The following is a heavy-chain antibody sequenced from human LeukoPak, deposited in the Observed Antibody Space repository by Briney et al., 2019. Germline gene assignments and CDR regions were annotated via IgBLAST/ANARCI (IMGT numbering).Heavy chain of an antibody. CDR3: ARVPIAAAGKGNWFDP. D-gene: IGHD6-13*01. Sequence: SETLSLTCNVSGGSISGYHWSWIRQPPGKGLEWLGYIYYSGSSNYNPSLKSRVTISADTSKNQFSLKLSSVTAADTAVYYCARVPIAAAGKGNWFDPWGQGTLVTVSS. J-gene: IGHJ5*02. V-gene: IGHV4-59*01. CDR1: GGSISGYH. CDR2: IYYSGSS.